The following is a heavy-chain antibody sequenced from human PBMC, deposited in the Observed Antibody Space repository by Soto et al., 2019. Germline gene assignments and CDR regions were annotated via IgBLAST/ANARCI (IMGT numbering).Heavy chain of an antibody. D-gene: IGHD1-1*01. CDR3: ARVGLWERDYYYYGLDV. Sequence: SVKVSCKASGGTFSSYAISCVRQAPGQGLEWMGGIIPIFGTANYAQKFQGRVTITADDSTSTAYMELSSLRSEDTAVYYCARVGLWERDYYYYGLDVWCQGHTVT. V-gene: IGHV1-69*13. J-gene: IGHJ6*02. CDR2: IIPIFGTA. CDR1: GGTFSSYA.